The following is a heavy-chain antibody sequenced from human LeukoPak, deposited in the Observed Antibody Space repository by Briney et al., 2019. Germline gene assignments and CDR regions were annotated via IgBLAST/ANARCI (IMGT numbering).Heavy chain of an antibody. CDR3: ARGWYYYDSSGYYYY. V-gene: IGHV1-18*01. CDR2: ISAYNGNT. J-gene: IGHJ4*02. Sequence: ASVKVSCKASGYTFTSYGISWVRQAPGQGLEWMGWISAYNGNTNYAQKLQGRVTMTTDTSTSTAYMELRSLRSDDTAVYYCARGWYYYDSSGYYYYWGQGTLVTVSS. CDR1: GYTFTSYG. D-gene: IGHD3-22*01.